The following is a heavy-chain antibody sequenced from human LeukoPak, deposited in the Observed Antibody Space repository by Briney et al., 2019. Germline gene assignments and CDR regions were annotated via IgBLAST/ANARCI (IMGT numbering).Heavy chain of an antibody. J-gene: IGHJ6*03. CDR3: ARGVPVYCSSTSCYRYYMDV. V-gene: IGHV1-2*06. Sequence: ASVKVSCKASGYTFTGYYMHWVRQAPGQGLEWMGRINPNSGGTNYAQKFQGRVTMTRDTSISTAYMELSRLRSDDTAVYYCARGVPVYCSSTSCYRYYMDVWGKGTTVTVSS. D-gene: IGHD2-2*01. CDR2: INPNSGGT. CDR1: GYTFTGYY.